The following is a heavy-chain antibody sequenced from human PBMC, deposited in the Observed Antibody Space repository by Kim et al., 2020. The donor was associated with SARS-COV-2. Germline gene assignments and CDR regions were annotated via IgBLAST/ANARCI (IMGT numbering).Heavy chain of an antibody. J-gene: IGHJ4*02. CDR2: YPST. Sequence: YPSTNYSPAFQGHVTISADNSISTAYRQWSSLKASDTAMYYCAREGSGTDYWGQGTLVTVSS. CDR3: AREGSGTDY. V-gene: IGHV5-10-1*01. D-gene: IGHD3-3*01.